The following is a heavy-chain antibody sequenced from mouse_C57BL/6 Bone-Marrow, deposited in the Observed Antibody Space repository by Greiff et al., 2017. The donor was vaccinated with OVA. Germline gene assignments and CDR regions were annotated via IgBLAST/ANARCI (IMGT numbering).Heavy chain of an antibody. CDR1: GFTIKNTY. D-gene: IGHD1-1*01. CDR2: IDPANGNT. CDR3: ASLTERFAY. V-gene: IGHV14-3*01. J-gene: IGHJ3*01. Sequence: EVQLQQSVAELVRPGASVKLSCTASGFTIKNTYMHWVKQRPEQGLAWIGRIDPANGNTKYAPKFQGKATITADTSSNTAYLQLSSLTSEDTAIYYCASLTERFAYWGQGTLVTVSA.